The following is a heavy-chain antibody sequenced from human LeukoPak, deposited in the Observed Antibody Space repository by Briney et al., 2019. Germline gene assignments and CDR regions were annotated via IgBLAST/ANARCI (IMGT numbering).Heavy chain of an antibody. CDR3: AKAQSYGYSDY. Sequence: GGSLRLSCAASGFTFSSYGMSWVRQAPGKGLEWVSAISGRGDSTYYADSVKGRFTISRDNSKNTLYLQMSSLKAEDSAIYYCAKAQSYGYSDYWGQGTLVAVSS. J-gene: IGHJ4*02. CDR1: GFTFSSYG. CDR2: ISGRGDST. D-gene: IGHD3-16*01. V-gene: IGHV3-23*01.